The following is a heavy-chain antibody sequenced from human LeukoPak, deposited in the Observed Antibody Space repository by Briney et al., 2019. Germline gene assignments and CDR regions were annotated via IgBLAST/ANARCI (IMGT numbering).Heavy chain of an antibody. CDR2: INPKSGGT. CDR1: VFTIPVLY. D-gene: IGHD1-14*01. V-gene: IGHV1-2*02. J-gene: IGHJ4*02. CDR3: ARATAENDY. Sequence: ASVKVSCKATVFTIPVLYTDWVRRAPGQGLEWMGWINPKSGGTNYLQKFQGRVTMTRHTSISAAYMELSRLRSDDTAVYYCARATAENDYWGQGTLVTVSS.